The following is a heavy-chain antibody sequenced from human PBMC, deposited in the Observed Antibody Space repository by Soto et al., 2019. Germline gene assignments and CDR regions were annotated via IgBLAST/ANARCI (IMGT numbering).Heavy chain of an antibody. Sequence: SETLSLTCTVSGGSISSYYWSWIRQPPGKGLEWIGYIYYSGSTNYNPPLKSRVTISVDTSKNQFSLKLSSVTAADTAVYYCARGDYSNYVDAFDIWGQGTMVTVSS. D-gene: IGHD4-4*01. J-gene: IGHJ3*02. CDR2: IYYSGST. CDR1: GGSISSYY. CDR3: ARGDYSNYVDAFDI. V-gene: IGHV4-59*01.